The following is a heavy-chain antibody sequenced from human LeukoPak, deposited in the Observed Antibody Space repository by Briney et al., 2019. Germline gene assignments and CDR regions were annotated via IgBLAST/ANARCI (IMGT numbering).Heavy chain of an antibody. V-gene: IGHV3-30-3*01. CDR2: ISYDGSNK. CDR1: GFTFSSYA. J-gene: IGHJ4*02. D-gene: IGHD6-13*01. Sequence: PGGSLRLSCAASGFTFSSYAMHWVRQAPGKGLEWVAVISYDGSNKYYADSVKGRFTISRDNSKNTLYLQMNSLRAEDTAVYYCARDQQLVSYFDYWGQGTLVTVSS. CDR3: ARDQQLVSYFDY.